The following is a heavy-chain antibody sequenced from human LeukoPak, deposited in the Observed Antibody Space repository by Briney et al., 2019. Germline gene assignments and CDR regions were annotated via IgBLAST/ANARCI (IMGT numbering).Heavy chain of an antibody. CDR3: ASLEYYYGSGNYY. Sequence: GGSLRLSCAASGFTFSSYWMSWVRQAPGKGLEWVANIKQDGSEKYYVDSVKGRFTISRDNAKNSLYLQMNSLRAEDTAVYYCASLEYYYGSGNYYWGQGTLVTVSS. D-gene: IGHD3-10*01. CDR1: GFTFSSYW. V-gene: IGHV3-7*01. J-gene: IGHJ4*02. CDR2: IKQDGSEK.